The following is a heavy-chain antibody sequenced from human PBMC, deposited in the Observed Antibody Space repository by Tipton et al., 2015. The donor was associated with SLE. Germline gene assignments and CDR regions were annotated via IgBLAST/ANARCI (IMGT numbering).Heavy chain of an antibody. CDR2: ISATGDST. J-gene: IGHJ3*02. D-gene: IGHD6-19*01. CDR3: AKFVWLVPLDAFDI. CDR1: GFTFSSYA. V-gene: IGHV3-23*01. Sequence: SLRLSCAASGFTFSSYAMSWVRQAPGRGLEWVSTISATGDSTYYADSVKDRFTISRDNSKNMLYLQINSLRAEDTAVYYCAKFVWLVPLDAFDIWGQGTMVTVSS.